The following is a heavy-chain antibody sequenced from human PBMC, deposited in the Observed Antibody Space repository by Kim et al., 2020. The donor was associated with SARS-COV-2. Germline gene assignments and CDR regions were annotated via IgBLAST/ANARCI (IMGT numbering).Heavy chain of an antibody. Sequence: GGSLRLSCAASGFTFDDYAMHWVRQDPGKGLEWVSGISWNSGTIGYADSVKGRFTISRDNAKNSLYLQMNSLRTEDTALYYCAKSKITMFQGVLYGMDV. J-gene: IGHJ6*01. CDR3: AKSKITMFQGVLYGMDV. CDR2: ISWNSGTI. CDR1: GFTFDDYA. D-gene: IGHD3-10*01. V-gene: IGHV3-9*01.